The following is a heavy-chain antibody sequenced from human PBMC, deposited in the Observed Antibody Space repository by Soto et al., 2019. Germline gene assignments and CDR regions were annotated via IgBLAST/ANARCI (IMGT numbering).Heavy chain of an antibody. CDR3: PSPLYSSSSNSGMER. V-gene: IGHV5-10-1*01. CDR1: GYSFTSYW. J-gene: IGHJ6*02. CDR2: IEPSDSYT. Sequence: GEALKISCNGSGYSFTSYWISWVRQMPGKGLAWMGRIEPSDSYTNYSPSFQGHVTISADKSISTAYLQWGSLKASDTAMYYCPSPLYSSSSNSGMERWRQGTTVISSS. D-gene: IGHD6-6*01.